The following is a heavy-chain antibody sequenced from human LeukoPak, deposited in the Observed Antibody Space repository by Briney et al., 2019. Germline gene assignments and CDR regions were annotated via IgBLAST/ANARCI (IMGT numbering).Heavy chain of an antibody. D-gene: IGHD2-2*01. CDR1: GFTVSNKY. J-gene: IGHJ4*02. CDR3: ARVADYCSSTSCYPAFLEY. V-gene: IGHV3-48*01. CDR2: ISSSSSTI. Sequence: GGSLRLSCAASGFTVSNKYMSWVRQAPGKGLEWVSYISSSSSTIYYADSVKGRFTISRDNAKNSLYLQMNSLRAEDTAVYYCARVADYCSSTSCYPAFLEYWGQGTLVTVSS.